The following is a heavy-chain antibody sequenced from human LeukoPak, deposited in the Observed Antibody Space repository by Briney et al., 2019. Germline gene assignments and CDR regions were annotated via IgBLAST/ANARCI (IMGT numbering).Heavy chain of an antibody. CDR2: IRYDGSNK. D-gene: IGHD2-2*01. V-gene: IGHV3-30*02. Sequence: PGGSLRLSCAASGFTFSSYGMHWVRQAPGKGLEWVAFIRYDGSNKYYADSVKGRFTISRDNSKNTLYLQMGSLRAEDMAVYYCARSQLLTSEWDYWGQGTLVTVSS. CDR1: GFTFSSYG. J-gene: IGHJ4*02. CDR3: ARSQLLTSEWDY.